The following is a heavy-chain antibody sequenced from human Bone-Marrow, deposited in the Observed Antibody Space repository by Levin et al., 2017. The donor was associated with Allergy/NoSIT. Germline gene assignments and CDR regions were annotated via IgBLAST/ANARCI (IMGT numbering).Heavy chain of an antibody. D-gene: IGHD3-9*01. CDR1: GGSVTSAGYF. V-gene: IGHV4-31*03. CDR3: VREHFNWLGLFDH. Sequence: KPSETLSLTCSVSGGSVTSAGYFWSWVRQHPTKGLEWVGHIYYTGNTQYNPSLESRLTLSVDTSNNQFSLKLTSVSAADTAVYYCVREHFNWLGLFDHWGQGTLVTVSS. J-gene: IGHJ5*02. CDR2: IYYTGNT.